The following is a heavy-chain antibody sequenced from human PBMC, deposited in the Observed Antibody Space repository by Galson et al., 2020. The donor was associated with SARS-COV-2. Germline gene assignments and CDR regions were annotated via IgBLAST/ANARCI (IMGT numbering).Heavy chain of an antibody. CDR3: ARDRHYYDSSGYYPPYYYYGMDV. CDR2: IYYSGST. D-gene: IGHD3-22*01. J-gene: IGHJ6*02. V-gene: IGHV4-61*01. Sequence: SETLSLTCTVSGGSVSSGSYYWSWIRQPPGKGLEWIGYIYYSGSTNYNPSLKSRVTISVDTSKNQFSLKLSSVTAADTAVYYCARDRHYYDSSGYYPPYYYYGMDVWGQGTTVTVSS. CDR1: GGSVSSGSYY.